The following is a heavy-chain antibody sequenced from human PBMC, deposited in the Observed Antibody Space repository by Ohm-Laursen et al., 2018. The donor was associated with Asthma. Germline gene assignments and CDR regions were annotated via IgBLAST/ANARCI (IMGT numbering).Heavy chain of an antibody. CDR3: ARDFRTTVTTWDFDY. CDR2: ISYDGSNK. CDR1: GFTFNSYG. V-gene: IGHV3-30*03. Sequence: GQTLSLTCAASGFTFNSYGMHWVRQAPGKGLEWVAVISYDGSNKYYADSVKGRFTISRDNSKNTLYLQMNSLRAEDTAVYYCARDFRTTVTTWDFDYWGQGTLVTVSS. D-gene: IGHD4-17*01. J-gene: IGHJ4*02.